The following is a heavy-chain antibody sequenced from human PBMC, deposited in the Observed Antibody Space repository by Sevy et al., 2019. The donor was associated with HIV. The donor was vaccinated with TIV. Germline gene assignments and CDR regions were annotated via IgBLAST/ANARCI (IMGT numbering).Heavy chain of an antibody. V-gene: IGHV4-4*07. J-gene: IGHJ6*01. Sequence: SETLSLTCTVSGGSISSYYWSWIRQPAGKGLEWIGRFYTSGSTNYNPSLKSRVTMSVDTSKNQFSLKLSSVTAADTAVYYCARDLRRKAYYYGIDVWGQGTTVTVSS. CDR3: ARDLRRKAYYYGIDV. CDR1: GGSISSYY. CDR2: FYTSGST.